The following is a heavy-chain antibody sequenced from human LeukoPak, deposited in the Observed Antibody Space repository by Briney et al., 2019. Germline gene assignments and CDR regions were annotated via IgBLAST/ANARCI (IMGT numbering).Heavy chain of an antibody. Sequence: GASVKVSCTTSGYTFRSYGITWVRQAPGQGLEWLGWISGYNGVVHYAQEMQGRVTITTDTSTMTGYMELRSLTSADTAAYYCARGAIFGADTSPIYYYGLDVWGQGTTITVS. CDR3: ARGAIFGADTSPIYYYGLDV. CDR2: ISGYNGVV. J-gene: IGHJ6*02. D-gene: IGHD3-3*01. V-gene: IGHV1-18*01. CDR1: GYTFRSYG.